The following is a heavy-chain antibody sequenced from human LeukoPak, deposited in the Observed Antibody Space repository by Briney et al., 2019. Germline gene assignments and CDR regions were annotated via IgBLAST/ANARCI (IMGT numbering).Heavy chain of an antibody. D-gene: IGHD6-13*01. CDR1: GFTFSSYA. J-gene: IGHJ4*02. CDR2: ISGSGGST. V-gene: IGHV3-23*01. CDR3: AKDPAAAGTAYYFDY. Sequence: GGSLRLSCAASGFTFSSYAMSWVRQAPGKGLEWVSGISGSGGSTYYADSVKGRFTISRDNSKNTVYLHTNRLRAEDTALYYCAKDPAAAGTAYYFDYWGQGTLVTVSS.